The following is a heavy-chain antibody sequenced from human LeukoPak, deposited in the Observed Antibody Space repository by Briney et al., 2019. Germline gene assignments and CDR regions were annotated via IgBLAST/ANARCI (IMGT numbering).Heavy chain of an antibody. CDR2: ISSSSSYI. CDR3: ARDRVVTMVRGVISGSDY. D-gene: IGHD3-10*01. J-gene: IGHJ4*02. Sequence: GGSLRLSCAASGFTFSSYSMNWVRQAPGKELEWVSSISSSSSYIYYADSVKGRFTISRDNAKNSLYLQMNSLRAEDTAVYYCARDRVVTMVRGVISGSDYWGQGTLVTVSS. V-gene: IGHV3-21*01. CDR1: GFTFSSYS.